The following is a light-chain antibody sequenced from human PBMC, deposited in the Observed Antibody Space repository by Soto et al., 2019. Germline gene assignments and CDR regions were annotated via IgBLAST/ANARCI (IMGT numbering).Light chain of an antibody. CDR2: RAS. J-gene: IGKJ5*01. CDR3: QQYNKWPIT. V-gene: IGKV3-15*01. Sequence: VMTQSPATLSMSPGEGATLSCRASQSVRSNVAWYYQKPGQAPRLLIYRASSRAAGLPDRFSGSGSETEFTLTITTLQSEDFAVYYCQQYNKWPITFGQGTRLEI. CDR1: QSVRSN.